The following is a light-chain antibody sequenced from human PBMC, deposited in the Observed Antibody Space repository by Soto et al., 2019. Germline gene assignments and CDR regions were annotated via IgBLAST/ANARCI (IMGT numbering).Light chain of an antibody. Sequence: QSALTQPASVSGSPGQSITISCTGTSSDVGGFNYVSWYQQHPGKVPKLMIXDVNDRPSXXXDRXXGSXSGNTASLTISGXXXXXXXXXFCSSYTSGSIHVLFGGGTKLTVL. J-gene: IGLJ2*01. CDR3: SSYTSGSIHVL. V-gene: IGLV2-14*03. CDR2: DVN. CDR1: SSDVGGFNY.